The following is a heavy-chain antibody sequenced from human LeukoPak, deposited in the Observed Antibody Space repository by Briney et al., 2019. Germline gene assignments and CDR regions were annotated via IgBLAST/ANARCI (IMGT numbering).Heavy chain of an antibody. CDR2: IYYTGST. D-gene: IGHD3-16*01. J-gene: IGHJ5*02. CDR3: ARDPGPGGNSWFDP. Sequence: SETLSLTCTVSGGSISSYYWSWIRQPPGKGLEWIGFIYYTGSTNYNPSLKSRVTISVDTSKNQFSLKLSSVTAADTAVYYCARDPGPGGNSWFDPWGQGTLVTVSS. CDR1: GGSISSYY. V-gene: IGHV4-59*12.